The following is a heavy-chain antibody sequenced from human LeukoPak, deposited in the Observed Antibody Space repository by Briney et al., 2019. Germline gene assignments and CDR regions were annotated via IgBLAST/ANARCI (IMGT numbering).Heavy chain of an antibody. CDR3: AREEFGEGFDY. Sequence: PSETLSLTCTVSGGSISSYYWSWIRQPPGKGLEWIGYIYYSGSTNYNPSLKSRVTISVDTSKNQFSLKLSSVTAADTAVYYCAREEFGEGFDYWGQGTLVTVSS. J-gene: IGHJ4*02. CDR2: IYYSGST. CDR1: GGSISSYY. V-gene: IGHV4-59*01. D-gene: IGHD3-10*01.